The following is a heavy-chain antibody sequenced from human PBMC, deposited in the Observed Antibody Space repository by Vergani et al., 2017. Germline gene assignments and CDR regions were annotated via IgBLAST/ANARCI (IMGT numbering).Heavy chain of an antibody. Sequence: EVQLVESGGGLVQPGGSLRLSCAASGFTFSSYSMNWVRQAPGKGLEWVSYISSSGSTIYYADSVKGRFTISRDNAKNSLYLQMNSLRAEDTAVYYCARERENDSSGYTTILWGQGTLVTVSS. CDR1: GFTFSSYS. D-gene: IGHD3-22*01. CDR3: ARERENDSSGYTTIL. J-gene: IGHJ4*02. CDR2: ISSSGSTI. V-gene: IGHV3-48*04.